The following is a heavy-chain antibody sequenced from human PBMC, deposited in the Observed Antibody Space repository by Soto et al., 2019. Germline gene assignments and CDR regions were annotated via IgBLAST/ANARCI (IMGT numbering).Heavy chain of an antibody. CDR2: IIPIFGTA. J-gene: IGHJ4*02. V-gene: IGHV1-69*13. D-gene: IGHD3-22*01. CDR3: ARGGKYYYDSSGYYLLDY. Sequence: VQVSCKASGGTFSSYAISWVRQAPGQGLEWMGGIIPIFGTANYAQKFQGRVTITADKSTSTAYMELSSLRSEDTAVYYCARGGKYYYDSSGYYLLDYWGQGTLVTVSS. CDR1: GGTFSSYA.